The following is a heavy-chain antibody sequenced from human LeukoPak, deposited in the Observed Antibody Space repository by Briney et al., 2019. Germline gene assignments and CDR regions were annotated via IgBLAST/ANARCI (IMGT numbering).Heavy chain of an antibody. CDR3: AKDSKWDGQNDAFDI. J-gene: IGHJ3*02. Sequence: TGGTLRLSCAASGFTFSSYGMSWVRQAPGKGLEWVSAISGSGGSTYYADSVKGRFTISRDNAKNSLYLQMNSLRAEDTALYYCAKDSKWDGQNDAFDIWGQGTMVTVSS. CDR2: ISGSGGST. V-gene: IGHV3-23*01. D-gene: IGHD1-26*01. CDR1: GFTFSSYG.